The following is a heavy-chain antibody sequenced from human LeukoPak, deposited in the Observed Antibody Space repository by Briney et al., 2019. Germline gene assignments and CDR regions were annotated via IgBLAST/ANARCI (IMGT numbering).Heavy chain of an antibody. CDR1: GSTFSTAS. J-gene: IGHJ4*02. D-gene: IGHD6-19*01. CDR2: FDTGFGT. Sequence: GGSLRLSCAASGSTFSTASLHWVRQAPGRGLEWVSAFDTGFGTYYPDSLKGRFTISRDNSKNALFLQMNSLRAEDTAVYYCARSSGWWSLDYWGQGTLVTVSS. CDR3: ARSSGWWSLDY. V-gene: IGHV3-23*01.